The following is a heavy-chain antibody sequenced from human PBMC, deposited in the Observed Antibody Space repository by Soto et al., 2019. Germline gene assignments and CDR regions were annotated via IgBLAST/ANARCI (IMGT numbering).Heavy chain of an antibody. D-gene: IGHD6-19*01. CDR3: ARDPPGSGWAFDY. CDR1: GFTFSTHA. Sequence: QVQLVESGGGVVQPGRSLRLSCAAAGFTFSTHAMHWVRQAPGKGLELVAFIWSDGSNKHYADSVKGRVTISRDNSRRTVDLQMDSLRTEDTAVYYCARDPPGSGWAFDYWGKGTLVTVSS. CDR2: IWSDGSNK. J-gene: IGHJ4*02. V-gene: IGHV3-33*01.